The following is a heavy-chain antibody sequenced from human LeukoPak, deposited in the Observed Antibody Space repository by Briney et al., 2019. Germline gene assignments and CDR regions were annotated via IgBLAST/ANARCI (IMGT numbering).Heavy chain of an antibody. V-gene: IGHV3-30-3*01. J-gene: IGHJ4*02. CDR2: ISYDGSYK. CDR3: ARDRAAALDY. Sequence: GRSLRLSCAASGFTFSSYAMHWVRQAPGKGLEWVAVISYDGSYKYYADSVKGRFTISRDNSKNTPYLQMNSLRAEDTAVYYCARDRAAALDYWGQGTLVTVSS. D-gene: IGHD6-13*01. CDR1: GFTFSSYA.